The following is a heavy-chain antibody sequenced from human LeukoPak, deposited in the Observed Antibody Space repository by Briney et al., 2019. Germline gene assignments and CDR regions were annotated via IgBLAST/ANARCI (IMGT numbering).Heavy chain of an antibody. CDR3: AREGTTGGYYDY. Sequence: RGESLKISCKGSGYSFTSYWIGWVRQMPGKGLEWMGIIYPGDSDTRYSPSLQGQVTISVDKSITTAYVQWSSLKASDSAMYYCAREGTTGGYYDYWGQGTLVTVSS. CDR1: GYSFTSYW. D-gene: IGHD1-7*01. J-gene: IGHJ4*02. CDR2: IYPGDSDT. V-gene: IGHV5-51*01.